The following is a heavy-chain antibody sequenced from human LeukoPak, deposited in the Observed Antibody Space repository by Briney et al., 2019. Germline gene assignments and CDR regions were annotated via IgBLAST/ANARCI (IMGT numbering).Heavy chain of an antibody. V-gene: IGHV4-59*12. D-gene: IGHD3-10*01. CDR1: GGSITSYY. Sequence: SETLSLTCTVSGGSITSYYWSWIRQPPGKGLEWIAYIYYSGSTKYNPSLKSRVTMSVDTSKNQFSLKLSSVTAADTAVYYCARGRKVRGRPTGGSIDYWGQGTLVTVSS. CDR3: ARGRKVRGRPTGGSIDY. J-gene: IGHJ4*02. CDR2: IYYSGST.